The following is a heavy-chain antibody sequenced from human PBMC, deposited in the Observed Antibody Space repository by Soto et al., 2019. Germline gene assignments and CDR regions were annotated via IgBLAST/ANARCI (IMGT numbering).Heavy chain of an antibody. J-gene: IGHJ6*03. CDR2: IYYSGST. Sequence: SETLSLTCTVSGGSISSYYWSWIRQPPGKGLEWIGYIYYSGSTNYNPSLKSRVTISVDTSKNQFSLKLSSVTAADTAVYYCARVPVVPAATVYYYYYMDVWGKGTTVTVSS. CDR1: GGSISSYY. CDR3: ARVPVVPAATVYYYYYMDV. D-gene: IGHD2-2*01. V-gene: IGHV4-59*01.